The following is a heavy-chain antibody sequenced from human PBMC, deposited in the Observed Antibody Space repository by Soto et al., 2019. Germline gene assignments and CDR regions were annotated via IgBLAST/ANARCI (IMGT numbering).Heavy chain of an antibody. V-gene: IGHV1-18*04. CDR1: GCPLTNYD. CDR3: ARAGFYDRGWFDP. Sequence: XTVKVCCKASGCPLTNYDSTWGRRTPGQGLEWMGWISAYNGNTNHAQKVQGRVTMTTDTSTSTAYMELRSLRFDDTAVYYCARAGFYDRGWFDPWGQGTLVTDSA. D-gene: IGHD3-22*01. CDR2: ISAYNGNT. J-gene: IGHJ5*02.